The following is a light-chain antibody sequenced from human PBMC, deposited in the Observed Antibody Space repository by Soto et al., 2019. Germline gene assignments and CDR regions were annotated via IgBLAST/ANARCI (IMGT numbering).Light chain of an antibody. CDR3: CSYAGSSTLVV. CDR1: SRDVGSYNL. Sequence: QAVVTQPASVSGSPGQSITISCTGTSRDVGSYNLVSWYQQHPGKAPKLMIYEGSKRPSGVSNRFSGSKSGNTASLTISGLQAEDEADYYCCSYAGSSTLVVFGGGTKLTVL. V-gene: IGLV2-23*01. J-gene: IGLJ2*01. CDR2: EGS.